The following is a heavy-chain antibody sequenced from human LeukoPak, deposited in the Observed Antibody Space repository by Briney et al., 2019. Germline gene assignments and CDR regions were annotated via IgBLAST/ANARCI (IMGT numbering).Heavy chain of an antibody. CDR2: MNPNSGNT. D-gene: IGHD1-26*01. CDR1: GYTFTSHD. J-gene: IGHJ6*03. V-gene: IGHV1-8*03. Sequence: ASVKVSFKASGYTFTSHDINWVRQATGQGLEWMGWMNPNSGNTGYAQKFQGRVTITRNTSISTAYMELSSLRSEDTAVYYCARDRVSGSFAYYYYYMDVWGKGTTVTVSS. CDR3: ARDRVSGSFAYYYYYMDV.